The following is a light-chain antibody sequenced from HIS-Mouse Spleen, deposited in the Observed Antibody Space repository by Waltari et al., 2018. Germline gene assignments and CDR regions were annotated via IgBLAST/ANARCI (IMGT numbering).Light chain of an antibody. CDR2: EGS. V-gene: IGLV2-23*01. CDR3: CSYAGSSTLV. Sequence: QSALTQPASVSGSPGPSITIPCPGTSSDVGSYNLFPWYQQHPGKAPKLMIYEGSKRPSGVSNRFSGSKSGNTASLTISGLQAEDEADYYCCSYAGSSTLVFGGGTKLTVL. J-gene: IGLJ3*02. CDR1: SSDVGSYNL.